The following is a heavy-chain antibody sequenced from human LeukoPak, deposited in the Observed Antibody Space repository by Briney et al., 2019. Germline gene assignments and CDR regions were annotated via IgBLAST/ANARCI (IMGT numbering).Heavy chain of an antibody. CDR1: GFTFSNAW. CDR3: TTHDSSGYSWAFDI. CDR2: IKSKTDGGTT. D-gene: IGHD3-22*01. Sequence: GGSLRLSCAASGFTFSNAWMNWVRQAPGKGLEWVGRIKSKTDGGTTDYAAPVKGRFTISRDDSKNTLYLQMNSLKTEDTAMYYCTTHDSSGYSWAFDIWGQGTMVTVSS. V-gene: IGHV3-15*07. J-gene: IGHJ3*02.